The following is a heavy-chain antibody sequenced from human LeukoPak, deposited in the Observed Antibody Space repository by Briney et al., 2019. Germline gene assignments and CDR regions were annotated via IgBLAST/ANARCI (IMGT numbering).Heavy chain of an antibody. V-gene: IGHV4-39*01. CDR1: GGSISSSSYY. J-gene: IGHJ3*02. CDR3: ARLTDCGGDCQEIDAFDI. CDR2: IYYSGST. Sequence: SETLSLTCTVSGGSISSSSYYWGWIRQPPGKGLEWIGSIYYSGSTYYNPSLKSRVTISVDTSKNQFSLKLSSVTAADTAVYYCARLTDCGGDCQEIDAFDIWGQGTMVTVSS. D-gene: IGHD2-21*02.